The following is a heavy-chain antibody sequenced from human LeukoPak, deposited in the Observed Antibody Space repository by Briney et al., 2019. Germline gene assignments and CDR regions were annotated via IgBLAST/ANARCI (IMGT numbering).Heavy chain of an antibody. J-gene: IGHJ6*03. CDR2: IYYSGST. CDR1: GGSISSYY. D-gene: IGHD6-13*01. CDR3: AREGIGIAAAGTKVYYYYYYMDV. V-gene: IGHV4-59*01. Sequence: PSETLSLTCTVSGGSISSYYWSWIRQFPGKGLEWIGYIYYSGSTNYNPSLKSRVTISVDTSKNQFSLKLSSVTAADTAVYYCAREGIGIAAAGTKVYYYYYYMDVWGKGTTVTISS.